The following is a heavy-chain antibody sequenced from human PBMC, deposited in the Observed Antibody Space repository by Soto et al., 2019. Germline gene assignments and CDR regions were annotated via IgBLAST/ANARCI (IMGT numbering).Heavy chain of an antibody. CDR3: ARDTMIAAAGTYAFDI. Sequence: SVKVSCKASGYTFTSYGISWVRQAPGQGLEWMGRIIPILGIANYAQKFQGRVTITADKSTSTAYMELSSLRSEDTAVYYCARDTMIAAAGTYAFDIWGQGTMVTV. D-gene: IGHD6-13*01. V-gene: IGHV1-69*04. J-gene: IGHJ3*02. CDR2: IIPILGIA. CDR1: GYTFTSYG.